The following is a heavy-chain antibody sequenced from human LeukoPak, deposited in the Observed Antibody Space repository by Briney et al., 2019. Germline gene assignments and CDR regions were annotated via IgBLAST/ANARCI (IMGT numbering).Heavy chain of an antibody. J-gene: IGHJ5*02. D-gene: IGHD2-8*02. V-gene: IGHV3-74*03. CDR2: FISDGSIT. CDR1: GFTFRRYW. Sequence: GGSLRLSCAPSGFTFRRYWMHWVRQTPGKGRLWVFRFISDGSITTYAASVKGRFTISRTNTKNTLYLEINSLRAEDTAVYYCAKWGCTAYPTWGQGNLVPVSS. CDR3: AKWGCTAYPT.